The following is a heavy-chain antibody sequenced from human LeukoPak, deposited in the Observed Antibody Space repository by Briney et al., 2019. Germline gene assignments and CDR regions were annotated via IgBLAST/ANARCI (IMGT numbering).Heavy chain of an antibody. CDR3: ARGREILYYFDY. J-gene: IGHJ4*02. CDR1: GGTVSSYT. Sequence: ASVKVSCKASGGTVSSYTISWVRQAPGQGLEWMGRIIPILGIANYAQKFQGRVTITADKSTSTAYMELSSLRSEDTAVYYCARGREILYYFDYWGQGTLVTVSS. V-gene: IGHV1-69*02. CDR2: IIPILGIA. D-gene: IGHD5-24*01.